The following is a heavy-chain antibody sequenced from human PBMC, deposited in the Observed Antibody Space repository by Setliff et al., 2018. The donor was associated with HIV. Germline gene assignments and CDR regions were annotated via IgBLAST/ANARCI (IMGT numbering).Heavy chain of an antibody. CDR1: GDSVNDRSYF. J-gene: IGHJ6*03. V-gene: IGHV4-39*01. CDR3: ARWMVVPRDSYYNYYYMDV. D-gene: IGHD3-22*01. Sequence: SETLSLTCTVSGDSVNDRSYFWGWIRQPPGKGLEWIGTFYYNGDSRYNPSLKSRVAISVDTSKNQFSLNLNPVTAADTAVYYCARWMVVPRDSYYNYYYMDVWGKGTTVTVSS. CDR2: FYYNGDS.